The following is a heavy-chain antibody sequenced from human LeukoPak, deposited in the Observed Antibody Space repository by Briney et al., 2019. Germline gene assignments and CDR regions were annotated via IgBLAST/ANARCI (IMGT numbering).Heavy chain of an antibody. V-gene: IGHV4-59*08. CDR1: GGSISSYY. CDR2: IDYSGGN. J-gene: IGHJ5*02. Sequence: SETLSLTCTVSGGSISSYYWNWIRQPPGKGLEWIGYIDYSGGNNYNATLKSRVTISVDTSKNQFSLKLSSVTAADTAVYYCARLVHCSGGSCYSAGGRDWFDPWGQGTLVTVSS. D-gene: IGHD2-15*01. CDR3: ARLVHCSGGSCYSAGGRDWFDP.